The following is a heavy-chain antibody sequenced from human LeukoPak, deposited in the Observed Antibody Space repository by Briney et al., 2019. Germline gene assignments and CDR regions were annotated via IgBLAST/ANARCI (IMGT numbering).Heavy chain of an antibody. CDR2: IYYSGST. J-gene: IGHJ6*03. Sequence: SSETLSLTCTVSGGSISRYFWTWIRQPPGKGLEWIGYIYYSGSTSYNPSLKSRVTMSVDTSKNQFSLNLNSVTAADTAVYYCAREGRCSGGSCYSYYYYMDVWGKGTTVTVSS. CDR1: GGSISRYF. V-gene: IGHV4-59*01. CDR3: AREGRCSGGSCYSYYYYMDV. D-gene: IGHD2-15*01.